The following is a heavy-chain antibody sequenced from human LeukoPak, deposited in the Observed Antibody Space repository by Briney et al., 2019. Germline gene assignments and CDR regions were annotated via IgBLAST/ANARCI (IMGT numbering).Heavy chain of an antibody. D-gene: IGHD3-10*01. Sequence: SETLSLTCTVSGGSISSSGYYWGWVRQAPEMGLEWIGNIYFGGTTYYNPSLKSRITISVDTSKNQFSLKLSSVTAADTAVYYCARHGHYYGGYYFDYWGQGTLVTVSS. CDR3: ARHGHYYGGYYFDY. CDR1: GGSISSSGYY. CDR2: IYFGGTT. V-gene: IGHV4-39*01. J-gene: IGHJ4*02.